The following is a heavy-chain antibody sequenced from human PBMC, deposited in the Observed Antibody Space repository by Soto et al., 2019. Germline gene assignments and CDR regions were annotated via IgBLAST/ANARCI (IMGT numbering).Heavy chain of an antibody. CDR1: GFTFSSYA. V-gene: IGHV3-30-3*01. D-gene: IGHD6-19*01. J-gene: IGHJ4*02. Sequence: QVQLVESGGGVVQPGRSLRLSCAASGFTFSSYAMHWVRQAPGKGLEWVAVISYDGSNKYYADSVKGRFTISRDNSKNTLYLQMNSLRAEDMAVYYCARDLGGGAVAGTLDYWGQGTLVTVSS. CDR3: ARDLGGGAVAGTLDY. CDR2: ISYDGSNK.